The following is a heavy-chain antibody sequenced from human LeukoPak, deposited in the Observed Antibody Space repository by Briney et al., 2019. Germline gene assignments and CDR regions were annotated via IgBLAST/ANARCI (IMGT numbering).Heavy chain of an antibody. CDR1: GGSLRSDY. Sequence: SETLSLTCTVSGGSLRSDYWTWIRQPPGEGLEWIGFISYIGTTYYNPSLRSRVIMSRDTSKNQFSLRLSSVTAADTAVYYCARDLKGNDYWGQGTLVTVSS. CDR3: ARDLKGNDY. CDR2: ISYIGTT. J-gene: IGHJ4*02. V-gene: IGHV4-59*01.